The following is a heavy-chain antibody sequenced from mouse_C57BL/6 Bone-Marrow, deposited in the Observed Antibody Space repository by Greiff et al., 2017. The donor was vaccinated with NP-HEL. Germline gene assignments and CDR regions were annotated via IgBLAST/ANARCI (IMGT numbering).Heavy chain of an antibody. CDR1: GYTFTSYW. D-gene: IGHD1-1*01. CDR2: IDPSDSET. CDR3: ARSYYYGSSYDWYFDV. J-gene: IGHJ1*03. Sequence: QVQLQQPGAELVRPGSSVKLSCKASGYTFTSYWMHWVKQRPIQGLEWIGNIDPSDSETHYIQKFKDKATLTVDKSSSTAYMQLSSLTSEDSAVYYCARSYYYGSSYDWYFDVWGTGTTVTVSS. V-gene: IGHV1-52*01.